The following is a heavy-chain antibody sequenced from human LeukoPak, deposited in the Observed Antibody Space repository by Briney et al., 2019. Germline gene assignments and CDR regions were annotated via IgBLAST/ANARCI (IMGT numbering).Heavy chain of an antibody. CDR1: GFTFSSYW. Sequence: PGGSLRLSCAASGFTFSSYWMIWIRQAPGKGLEWVANIKRDGSEIYYMDSVKGRFTISRDNAKNSLYLQMNSLRAEDTAVYYCARGDFWGSDYWGQGTLVTVSS. V-gene: IGHV3-7*01. J-gene: IGHJ4*02. CDR2: IKRDGSEI. CDR3: ARGDFWGSDY. D-gene: IGHD3/OR15-3a*01.